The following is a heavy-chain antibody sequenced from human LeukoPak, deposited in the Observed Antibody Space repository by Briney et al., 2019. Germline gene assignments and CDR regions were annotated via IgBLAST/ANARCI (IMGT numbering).Heavy chain of an antibody. Sequence: PSETLSLTCTVSGGSISSSSYYWGWIRQPPGKGLEWIGSIYYSGSTYYNPSLKSRVTISVDTSKNQFSLKLSSVTAADTAVYYCARREDDSSGSGAFDIWGQGTMVTVSS. J-gene: IGHJ3*02. D-gene: IGHD3-22*01. CDR3: ARREDDSSGSGAFDI. CDR2: IYYSGST. V-gene: IGHV4-39*01. CDR1: GGSISSSSYY.